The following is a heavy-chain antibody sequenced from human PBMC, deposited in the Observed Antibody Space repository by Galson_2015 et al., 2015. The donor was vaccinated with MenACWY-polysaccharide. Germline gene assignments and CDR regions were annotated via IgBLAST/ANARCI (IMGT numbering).Heavy chain of an antibody. V-gene: IGHV3-23*01. Sequence: SLRLTCAASGFTFSIYAMSWVRQAPGKGPEWVSFISGHGGRTEHVDSVKGRVSISRDHSKYTLDLQMNSLRAEDTAVYYCAKTRGGDTASDSWGQGTLVTVSS. D-gene: IGHD5-18*01. CDR3: AKTRGGDTASDS. CDR1: GFTFSIYA. CDR2: ISGHGGRT. J-gene: IGHJ4*02.